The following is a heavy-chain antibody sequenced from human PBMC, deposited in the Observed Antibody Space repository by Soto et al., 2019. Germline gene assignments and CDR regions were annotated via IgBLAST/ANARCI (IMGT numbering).Heavy chain of an antibody. J-gene: IGHJ6*02. D-gene: IGHD3-3*01. V-gene: IGHV4-61*01. CDR1: GEALGSGQSY. Sequence: QVQLQESGPGLGKSSETLSLICFVSGEALGSGQSYWNWIRQAPGKGLEWIGQTFVTGATKYSASRKSRVTMSVDTSESQISLTLTSVTAAESATYFCARGQSDSAGSSFGRRMDVWGQGTTVTVSS. CDR3: ARGQSDSAGSSFGRRMDV. CDR2: TFVTGAT.